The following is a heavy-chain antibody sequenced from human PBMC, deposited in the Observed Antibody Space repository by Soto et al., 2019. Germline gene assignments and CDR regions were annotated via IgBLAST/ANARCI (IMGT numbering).Heavy chain of an antibody. J-gene: IGHJ6*02. Sequence: QVQLVESGGGVVQPGRSLRLSCAASGFTFSRYGMHWVRQAPGKGLEWVAVISYDGTNKYYADSVKGRFTISRDNSKNTLYLQMNSLRTEDTAIYYCARAPGAGWAYGMDVWGHGATVTVSS. CDR1: GFTFSRYG. CDR3: ARAPGAGWAYGMDV. CDR2: ISYDGTNK. V-gene: IGHV3-30*03. D-gene: IGHD1-1*01.